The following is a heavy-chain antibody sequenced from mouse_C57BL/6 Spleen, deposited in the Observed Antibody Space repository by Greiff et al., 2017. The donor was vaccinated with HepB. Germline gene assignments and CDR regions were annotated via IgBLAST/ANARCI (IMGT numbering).Heavy chain of an antibody. CDR3: TKDGYGGLFDY. V-gene: IGHV1-15*01. D-gene: IGHD1-1*02. Sequence: VKLMESGAELVRPGASVTLSCKASGYTFTDYEMHWVKQTPVHGLEWIGAIDPETGGTAYNQKFKGKAILTADKSSSTAYMELRSLTSEDSAVYYCTKDGYGGLFDYWGQGTTLTVSS. CDR2: IDPETGGT. CDR1: GYTFTDYE. J-gene: IGHJ2*01.